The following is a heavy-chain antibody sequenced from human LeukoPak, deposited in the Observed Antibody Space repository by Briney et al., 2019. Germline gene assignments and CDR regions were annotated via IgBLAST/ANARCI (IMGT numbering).Heavy chain of an antibody. Sequence: HPGGSLRLSCAASGFTFSSYAMSWVRQAPGKGLEWVSAISGSGGSTYYADSVKGRFTISRDNSKNTLYLQMNSLRAEDTAVYFCARQLGYCSDDNCYFDYWGQGTLVTVS. J-gene: IGHJ4*02. V-gene: IGHV3-23*01. D-gene: IGHD2-15*01. CDR1: GFTFSSYA. CDR3: ARQLGYCSDDNCYFDY. CDR2: ISGSGGST.